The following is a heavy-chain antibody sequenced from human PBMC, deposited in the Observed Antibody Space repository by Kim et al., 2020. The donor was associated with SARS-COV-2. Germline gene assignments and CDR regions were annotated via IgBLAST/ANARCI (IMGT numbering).Heavy chain of an antibody. V-gene: IGHV1-69*13. CDR2: IIPIFGTS. D-gene: IGHD5-18*01. J-gene: IGHJ6*02. Sequence: SVKVSCKASGGTFSNYAISWVRQAPGQGLEWMGGIIPIFGTSNYAQKFQGRVTITADESTSTAYMELSSLRSEDTAVYYCARTGYSYGRPRHYYYAMDVWGRGTTVTVSS. CDR3: ARTGYSYGRPRHYYYAMDV. CDR1: GGTFSNYA.